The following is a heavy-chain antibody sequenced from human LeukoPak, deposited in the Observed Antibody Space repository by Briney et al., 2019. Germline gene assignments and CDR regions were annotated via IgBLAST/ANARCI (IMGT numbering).Heavy chain of an antibody. D-gene: IGHD1-26*01. V-gene: IGHV3-21*01. J-gene: IGHJ3*02. CDR3: ASREGYRWELLNAFDI. Sequence: PGGSLRLSCAASGFTFSSYSMNWVRQAPGKGLEWVSSISSSSSYIYYADSVKGRFTIPRDNAKNSLYLQMNSLRAEDTAVYYCASREGYRWELLNAFDIWGQGTMVTVSS. CDR1: GFTFSSYS. CDR2: ISSSSSYI.